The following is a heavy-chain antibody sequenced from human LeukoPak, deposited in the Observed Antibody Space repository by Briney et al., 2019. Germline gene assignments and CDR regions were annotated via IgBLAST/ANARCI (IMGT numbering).Heavy chain of an antibody. J-gene: IGHJ4*02. V-gene: IGHV3-33*01. CDR3: ARRRGYSGYDLDY. Sequence: GGSLRLSCAASGFTFSSYGMHWVRQAPGKGLEWVAVIWYDGSNKYYADSVKGRFTISKDNSKNTLYLQMNSLRAEDTAVYYCARRRGYSGYDLDYWGQRTLVTVSS. CDR1: GFTFSSYG. D-gene: IGHD5-12*01. CDR2: IWYDGSNK.